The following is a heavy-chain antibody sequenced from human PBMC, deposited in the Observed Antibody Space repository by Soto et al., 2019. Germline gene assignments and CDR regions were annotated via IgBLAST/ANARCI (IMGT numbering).Heavy chain of an antibody. D-gene: IGHD3-10*01. CDR1: GGSISSFTYY. J-gene: IGHJ5*02. CDR3: ARRERYYGSPGWFDP. V-gene: IGHV4-39*01. CDR2: VYYNENT. Sequence: PSETLSLTCSVSGGSISSFTYYWGWIRQPPGKGLEWIGTVYYNENTYYNPSLKSRVTITVDTAKNQFSLNLRSVTAADTAMYFCARRERYYGSPGWFDPWGLGTLVTVSS.